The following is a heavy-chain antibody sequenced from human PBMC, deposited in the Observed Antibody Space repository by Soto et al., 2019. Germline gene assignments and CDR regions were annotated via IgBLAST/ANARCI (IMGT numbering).Heavy chain of an antibody. CDR1: GYTFTSYG. V-gene: IGHV1-18*01. CDR2: ISAYNGNT. J-gene: IGHJ6*02. CDR3: AILGYCSSTSCYAYYYYYGMDV. D-gene: IGHD2-2*01. Sequence: ASVKVSCKASGYTFTSYGISWVRQAPGQGLEWMGWISAYNGNTNYAQKLQGRVTMTTDTSTSTAYMELRSLRSDDTAMYYCAILGYCSSTSCYAYYYYYGMDVWGQGTTVTVSS.